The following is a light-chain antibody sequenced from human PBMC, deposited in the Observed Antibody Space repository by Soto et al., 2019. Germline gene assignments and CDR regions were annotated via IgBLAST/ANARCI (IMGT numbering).Light chain of an antibody. CDR2: DAS. CDR1: QSVSTY. Sequence: EIVLTQSPATLSLSPGERATLSCRASQSVSTYLAWYQHKPGHAPRLLIYDASNRVTGIPATFSGSGSGADVALPISSLEPEDFEVYYCQQRSNWPPLYTFGQGTKLEI. CDR3: QQRSNWPPLYT. J-gene: IGKJ2*01. V-gene: IGKV3-11*01.